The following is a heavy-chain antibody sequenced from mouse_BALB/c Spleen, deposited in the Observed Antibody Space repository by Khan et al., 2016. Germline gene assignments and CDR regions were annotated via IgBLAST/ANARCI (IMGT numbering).Heavy chain of an antibody. CDR3: AYLTGTREAMDY. Sequence: QVQLQQSGAELVRPGSSVKISCKASGYAFSSYWMNWVKQRPGQGLEWIGQIYPGDGDTNYNGKFKGKATLTADTSSSTAYMQLSSLTSEDSAVYFCAYLTGTREAMDYWGQGTSVTVSS. V-gene: IGHV1-80*01. CDR1: GYAFSSYW. D-gene: IGHD4-1*01. CDR2: IYPGDGDT. J-gene: IGHJ4*01.